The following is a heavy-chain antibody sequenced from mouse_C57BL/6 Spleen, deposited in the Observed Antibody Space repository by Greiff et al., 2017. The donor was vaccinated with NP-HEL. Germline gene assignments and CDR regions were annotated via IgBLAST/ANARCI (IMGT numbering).Heavy chain of an antibody. V-gene: IGHV1-64*01. D-gene: IGHD1-1*01. Sequence: QVQLQQPGAELVKPGASVKLSCKASGYTFTSYWMHWVKQRPGQGLEWIGMIHPNSSSTNYNEKFKSKATLTVDKSSSTAYMQLSSLTSEDSAVYYCAREGYYYGSSYFDYWGQGTTLTVSS. CDR1: GYTFTSYW. CDR2: IHPNSSST. CDR3: AREGYYYGSSYFDY. J-gene: IGHJ2*01.